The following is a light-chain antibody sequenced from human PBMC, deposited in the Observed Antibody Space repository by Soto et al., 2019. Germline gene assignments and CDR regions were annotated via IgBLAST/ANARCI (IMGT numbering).Light chain of an antibody. J-gene: IGKJ1*01. CDR2: DAS. Sequence: DIQMTKSPSTLSASVGDRVTITCRARQSINIWLAWYQQKPGKAPKLLIYDASILESGVPSRFSGSGSGTEFTLTISSLQPDDFATYYCQQYNSYRTFGQGTKVDIK. CDR1: QSINIW. V-gene: IGKV1-5*01. CDR3: QQYNSYRT.